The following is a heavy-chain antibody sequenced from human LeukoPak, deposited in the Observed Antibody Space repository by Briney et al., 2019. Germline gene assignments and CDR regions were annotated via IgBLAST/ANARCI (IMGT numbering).Heavy chain of an antibody. CDR1: GFTFSNSW. CDR3: ARVSYDFWSGYYDMYYFDY. D-gene: IGHD3-3*01. V-gene: IGHV3-7*03. CDR2: IKQDGSEK. Sequence: GGSLRLSCAASGFTFSNSWMYRVCQAPEKGLEWVANIKQDGSEKYYVDSVKGRFTISRDNAKNSLYLQMNSLRAEDTAVYYCARVSYDFWSGYYDMYYFDYWGQGTLVTVSS. J-gene: IGHJ4*02.